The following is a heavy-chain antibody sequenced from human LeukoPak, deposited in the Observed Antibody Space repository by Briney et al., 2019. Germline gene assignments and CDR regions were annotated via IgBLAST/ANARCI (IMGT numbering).Heavy chain of an antibody. CDR3: ARHPYYYDSSVYYETTKTNWFDP. V-gene: IGHV5-51*01. CDR1: GYPFSKHW. J-gene: IGHJ5*02. Sequence: GESMKISCKGSGYPFSKHWIGWVRQRPGKGLEWMGIIYPGDSATRYSPPFQGQVTISVDEPMSIAYLQWSSLKASDTAMYFCARHPYYYDSSVYYETTKTNWFDPWGQGTLVIVSS. CDR2: IYPGDSAT. D-gene: IGHD3-22*01.